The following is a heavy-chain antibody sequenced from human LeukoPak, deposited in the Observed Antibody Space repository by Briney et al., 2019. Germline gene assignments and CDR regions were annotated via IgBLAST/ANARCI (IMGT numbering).Heavy chain of an antibody. V-gene: IGHV5-10-1*01. CDR2: IDPSDSYT. CDR1: GYSFTSYW. CDR3: ARLVTYNYDSSGYYSYGMDV. D-gene: IGHD3-22*01. Sequence: GESLRISCKGSGYSFTSYWISWVRQMPGKGLEWMGRIDPSDSYTNYSPSFQGHVTISADKSISTAYLQWSSLKASDTAMYYCARLVTYNYDSSGYYSYGMDVWGQGTTVTVSS. J-gene: IGHJ6*02.